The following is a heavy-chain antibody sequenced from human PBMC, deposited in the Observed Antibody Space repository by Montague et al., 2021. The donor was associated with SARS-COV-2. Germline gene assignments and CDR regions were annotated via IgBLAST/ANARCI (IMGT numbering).Heavy chain of an antibody. V-gene: IGHV2-70*11. CDR2: XDWXSYK. D-gene: IGHD3-9*01. CDR3: ARGYYDILTGYLDAFDI. J-gene: IGHJ3*02. CDR1: GFSLSTSGIC. Sequence: PALVTPTQTLTLTCTFSGFSLSTSGICVSWIRPPPGKALEWLARXDWXSYKYYSTSLKTRLTISKDTSKNPVVLTMTNMDPVDTATYYCARGYYDILTGYLDAFDIWGQGTMVTVSS.